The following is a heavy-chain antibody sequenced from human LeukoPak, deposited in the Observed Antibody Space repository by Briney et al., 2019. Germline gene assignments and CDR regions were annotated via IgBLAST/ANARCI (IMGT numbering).Heavy chain of an antibody. J-gene: IGHJ4*02. V-gene: IGHV3-23*01. CDR2: ISGSGGST. CDR1: GFTFSSYA. CDR3: AKFPGDYDILTGYPHYFDY. D-gene: IGHD3-9*01. Sequence: GGSLRLSCAASGFTFSSYAMSWVRQAPGKGLEWVSAISGSGGSTYYADSVKGRFTISRDNSKNTLYLLMNSLRAEDTAVYYCAKFPGDYDILTGYPHYFDYWGQGTLVTVSS.